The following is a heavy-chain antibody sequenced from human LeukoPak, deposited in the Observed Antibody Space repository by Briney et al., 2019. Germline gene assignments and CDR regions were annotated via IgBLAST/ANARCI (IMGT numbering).Heavy chain of an antibody. CDR3: AGRSSGHLDY. J-gene: IGHJ4*02. CDR1: GGSISSYY. V-gene: IGHV4-59*08. CDR2: IYYSRST. Sequence: PSETLSLTCTVSGGSISSYYWNWIRQPPGKGLEWIECIYYSRSTNYNPSLKSRVTISVDTSKNQFSLKLSSVTAADTAVYYCAGRSSGHLDYWGQGTLVTVSS. D-gene: IGHD6-19*01.